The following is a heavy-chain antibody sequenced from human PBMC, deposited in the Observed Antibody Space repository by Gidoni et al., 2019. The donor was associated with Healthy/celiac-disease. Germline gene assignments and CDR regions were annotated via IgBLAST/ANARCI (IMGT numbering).Heavy chain of an antibody. CDR2: ISGSGGST. V-gene: IGHV3-23*01. J-gene: IGHJ6*02. D-gene: IGHD4-17*01. Sequence: EVQLLESGGGLVQPGGSLRLSCAASGFTCSSYAMSWVGQAPGKGLEWVSAISGSGGSTSYADSVKGRFTISRDNSKNTLYLQMNSLRAEDTAVYYCAKAMTTVTYYYYGMDVWGQGTTVTVSS. CDR1: GFTCSSYA. CDR3: AKAMTTVTYYYYGMDV.